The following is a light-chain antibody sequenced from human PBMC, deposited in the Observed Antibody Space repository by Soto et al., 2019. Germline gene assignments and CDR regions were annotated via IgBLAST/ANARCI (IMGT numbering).Light chain of an antibody. CDR2: KNN. V-gene: IGLV1-47*01. CDR1: SSNIGNFY. Sequence: QPVLTQPPSASGTPGPRVTISCSGSSSNIGNFYVYWYQQLPGTAPKLLIYKNNPRPLGVPDRFSGSKSGTSASLAINGLRSEDEADYYCAAWDDSLSGPGVFGGGTQLTVL. J-gene: IGLJ7*01. CDR3: AAWDDSLSGPGV.